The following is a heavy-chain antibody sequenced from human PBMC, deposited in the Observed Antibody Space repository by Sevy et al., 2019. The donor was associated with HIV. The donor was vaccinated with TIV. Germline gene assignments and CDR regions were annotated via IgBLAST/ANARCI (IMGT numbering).Heavy chain of an antibody. Sequence: GGSLRLSCAASGFTFSSYAMHWVRQAPGKGLEWVAVISYDGSNKYYADSVKGRFTTSRDNSKNTRYLQMNSLRAEDTAVYYCARDHDRDGYSYAFDIWGQGTMVTVSS. CDR1: GFTFSSYA. J-gene: IGHJ3*02. CDR2: ISYDGSNK. D-gene: IGHD3-22*01. V-gene: IGHV3-30-3*01. CDR3: ARDHDRDGYSYAFDI.